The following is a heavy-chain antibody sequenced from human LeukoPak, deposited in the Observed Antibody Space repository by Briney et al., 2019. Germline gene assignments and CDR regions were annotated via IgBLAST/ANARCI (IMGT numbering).Heavy chain of an antibody. Sequence: GESLQISCKGSGYSFTSYWIGCVRQMPGKGLEWVGIIYPGDSDPRYSPTFQGPVTVSADKSISTAYLQWSSLQASDTAMYYCAGHSGYDSGHAFDIWGQGTMVTVSS. D-gene: IGHD5-12*01. CDR2: IYPGDSDP. CDR1: GYSFTSYW. V-gene: IGHV5-51*01. CDR3: AGHSGYDSGHAFDI. J-gene: IGHJ3*02.